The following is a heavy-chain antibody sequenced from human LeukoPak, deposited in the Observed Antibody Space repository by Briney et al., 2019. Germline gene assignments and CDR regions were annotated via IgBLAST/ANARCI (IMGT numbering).Heavy chain of an antibody. CDR1: GFTIISNY. D-gene: IGHD2-15*01. CDR3: ARDFYCSGGSCYDAEYFQH. CDR2: ISSSSSTI. V-gene: IGHV3-48*02. J-gene: IGHJ1*01. Sequence: GGSLRLSCAASGFTIISNYMSWVRQAPGKGLEWVSYISSSSSTIYYADSVKGRFTISRDNAKNSLYLQMNSLRDEDTAVYYCARDFYCSGGSCYDAEYFQHWGQGTLVTVSS.